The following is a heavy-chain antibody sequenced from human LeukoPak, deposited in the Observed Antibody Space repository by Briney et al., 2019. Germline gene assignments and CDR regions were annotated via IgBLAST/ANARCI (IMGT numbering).Heavy chain of an antibody. J-gene: IGHJ3*01. D-gene: IGHD1-26*01. CDR2: INQDGSEE. V-gene: IGHV3-7*01. CDR3: ARWKMELQRNAFDF. CDR1: GFTFRTYW. Sequence: PGGSLRLSCAASGFTFRTYWMSWIRQAPGKEPEWVADINQDGSEEYYLQSVRGRFTVSRDNAQNAVFLQMTNLRADDTAVYYCARWKMELQRNAFDFWGQGTVVTVPS.